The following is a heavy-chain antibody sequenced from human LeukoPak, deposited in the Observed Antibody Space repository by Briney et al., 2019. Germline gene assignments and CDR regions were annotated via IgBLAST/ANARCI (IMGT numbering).Heavy chain of an antibody. Sequence: GGSLRLSCAASGFTLSSYAMTWFRQAPGKGLEWVTGISGSGDDTYYADSVKGRFTVSRDNSKNTLYLQMNSLRVEDTAVYYCAKGDASPVHLLTGHWGQGTLVTVSS. CDR3: AKGDASPVHLLTGH. V-gene: IGHV3-23*01. D-gene: IGHD3-9*01. CDR1: GFTLSSYA. CDR2: ISGSGDDT. J-gene: IGHJ4*02.